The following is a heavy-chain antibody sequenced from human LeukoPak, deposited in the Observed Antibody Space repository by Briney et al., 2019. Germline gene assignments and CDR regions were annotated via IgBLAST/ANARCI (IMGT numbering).Heavy chain of an antibody. CDR2: INQDGSEK. J-gene: IGHJ4*02. Sequence: GGSLRLSCAGSGFIFGSFWMSWVRQAPGKGLEGVANINQDGSEKYYLESVNGRLTISRDNAKNSLYLQMSSLSAADTAVYFCTRDGSGTMNYWGQGTLLTVSS. CDR3: TRDGSGTMNY. CDR1: GFIFGSFW. V-gene: IGHV3-7*04. D-gene: IGHD3-10*01.